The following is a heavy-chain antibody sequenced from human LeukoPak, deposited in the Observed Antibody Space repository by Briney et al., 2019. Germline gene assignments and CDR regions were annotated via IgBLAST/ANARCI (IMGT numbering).Heavy chain of an antibody. D-gene: IGHD2-15*01. Sequence: PSETLSLTCAVYGGSFSGYYWSWIRQPPGKGLEWIGEINHSGGTNYNPSLKSRVTISVDTSKNQFSLKLSSVTAADTAVYYCAKDGADIVVVVAAPYYYYMDVWGKGTTVTISS. J-gene: IGHJ6*03. CDR2: INHSGGT. V-gene: IGHV4-34*01. CDR3: AKDGADIVVVVAAPYYYYMDV. CDR1: GGSFSGYY.